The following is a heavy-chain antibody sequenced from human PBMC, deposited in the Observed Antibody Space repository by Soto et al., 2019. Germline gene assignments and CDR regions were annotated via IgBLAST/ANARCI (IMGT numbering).Heavy chain of an antibody. J-gene: IGHJ4*02. CDR3: ARESARAGWSSHFDY. Sequence: QVQLVQSGVEVKKSGASVKISCKASGYTFTSYYIHWVRQAPGQGLEWMGIINPSTGNTVYAQKFQGGVTMTRDTSASTVYMELSGLRSEDTAVYFCARESARAGWSSHFDYWGQGTLVTVSS. V-gene: IGHV1-46*03. CDR1: GYTFTSYY. D-gene: IGHD3-3*01. CDR2: INPSTGNT.